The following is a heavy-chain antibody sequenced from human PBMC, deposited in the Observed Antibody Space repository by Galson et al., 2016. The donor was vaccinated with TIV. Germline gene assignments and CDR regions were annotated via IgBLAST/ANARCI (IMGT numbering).Heavy chain of an antibody. CDR1: GYTFTDYY. CDR2: INPKSGDT. V-gene: IGHV1-2*02. D-gene: IGHD5-12*01. J-gene: IGHJ6*02. Sequence: SVKVSCKASGYTFTDYYIHWVRQAPGQGLEWMGWINPKSGDTKYAQKFEGRVTMTRDTSISTVFMELSSLIYDDTAIYYCAKARGYGYGSPQDYYYGMDVWGQGTTVTVS. CDR3: AKARGYGYGSPQDYYYGMDV.